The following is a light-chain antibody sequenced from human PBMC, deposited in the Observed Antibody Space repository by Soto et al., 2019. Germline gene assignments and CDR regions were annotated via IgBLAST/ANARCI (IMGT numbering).Light chain of an antibody. J-gene: IGLJ1*01. Sequence: QSALTQPASVSGSPGQSITISCTGTGSDVGAYTFVSWYQQHPDKVPKLMIFDVSSRPSGVSDRFSGSKSGNTASLTISGLQPEDEADYYCSSYTSSSTHVFGSGTKLTVL. CDR2: DVS. V-gene: IGLV2-14*03. CDR1: GSDVGAYTF. CDR3: SSYTSSSTHV.